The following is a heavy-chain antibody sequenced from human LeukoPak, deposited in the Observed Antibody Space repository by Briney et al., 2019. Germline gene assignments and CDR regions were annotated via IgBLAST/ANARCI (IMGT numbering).Heavy chain of an antibody. D-gene: IGHD5/OR15-5a*01. CDR3: ARLVGLSTTASY. Sequence: ASVKVSCKASGYTFIGYYLHWVRQAPGQGLKWMGWINPTSGGTNYAQKFQDRVTMTRDTSINTAYMELSRLTSDGTAVYYCARLVGLSTTASYWGQGTLVIVSS. CDR1: GYTFIGYY. CDR2: INPTSGGT. V-gene: IGHV1-2*02. J-gene: IGHJ4*02.